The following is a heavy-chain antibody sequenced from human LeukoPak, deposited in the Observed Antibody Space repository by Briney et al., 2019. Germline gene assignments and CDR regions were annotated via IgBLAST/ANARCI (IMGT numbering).Heavy chain of an antibody. Sequence: SETLSLTCTVSGCSISSYYWTWIRQPAGKGLEWIGRFYTSGSTNYNPSLKSRVTMSVDTSKNQFSLKLSSVTATDTAVYYCARLLNDAFDIWGQGTMVTVSS. V-gene: IGHV4-4*07. J-gene: IGHJ3*02. CDR3: ARLLNDAFDI. D-gene: IGHD2-21*01. CDR2: FYTSGST. CDR1: GCSISSYY.